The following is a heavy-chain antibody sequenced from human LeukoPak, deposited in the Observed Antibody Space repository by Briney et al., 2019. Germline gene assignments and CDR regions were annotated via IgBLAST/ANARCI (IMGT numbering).Heavy chain of an antibody. Sequence: SETLSLTCTVSGDSISSSSYYWGWIRQPPGKGLEWIVTIYYSGSTYYHPSLKSRFTISVDTSKNQFSLKLSSVTAADTAVYYCARRGLSGPAGPYYYYMDVWGKGTTVTVSS. V-gene: IGHV4-39*01. CDR2: IYYSGST. CDR3: ARRGLSGPAGPYYYYMDV. CDR1: GDSISSSSYY. J-gene: IGHJ6*03. D-gene: IGHD2-2*01.